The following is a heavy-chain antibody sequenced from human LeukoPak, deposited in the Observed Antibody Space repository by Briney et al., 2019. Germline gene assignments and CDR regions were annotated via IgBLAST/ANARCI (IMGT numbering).Heavy chain of an antibody. CDR1: GYTFTSYD. V-gene: IGHV1-8*01. D-gene: IGHD2-2*02. CDR2: MNPNSGNT. Sequence: ASVKVSCKASGYTFTSYDINWVRQATGQGLEWMGWMNPNSGNTGYAQKFQGRVTITTDESTSTAYMELSSLRFEDTAVYYCARVRYCSSTSCYNPYYYYMDVWGKGTTVTVSS. CDR3: ARVRYCSSTSCYNPYYYYMDV. J-gene: IGHJ6*03.